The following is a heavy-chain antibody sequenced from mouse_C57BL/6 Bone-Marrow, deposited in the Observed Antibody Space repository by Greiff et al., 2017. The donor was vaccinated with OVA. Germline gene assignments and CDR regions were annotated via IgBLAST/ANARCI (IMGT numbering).Heavy chain of an antibody. CDR1: GYSFTGYY. Sequence: DVQLVESGPELVKPGASVKISCKASGYSFTGYYMNWVKQSPEKSLEWIGEINPSTGGTTYNQKFKAKATLTVDKSSSTAYMQLKSLTSEDSAVYYCAKTPYYYGSSYWGQGTLVTVSA. J-gene: IGHJ3*01. D-gene: IGHD1-1*01. CDR3: AKTPYYYGSSY. V-gene: IGHV1-42*01. CDR2: INPSTGGT.